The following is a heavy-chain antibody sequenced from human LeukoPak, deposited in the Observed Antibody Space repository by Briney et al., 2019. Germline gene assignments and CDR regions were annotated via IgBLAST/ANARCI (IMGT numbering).Heavy chain of an antibody. V-gene: IGHV3-15*01. CDR3: TTPTRLYCSSTSCPFDP. Sequence: GGSLRLSCAASGFTFSNAWMSWVRQAPGKGLEWVGRIKSKTDGGTTDYAAPVKGRFTISRDDSKNTLYLQMSSLKTEDTAVYYCTTPTRLYCSSTSCPFDPWGQGTLVTVSS. J-gene: IGHJ5*02. D-gene: IGHD2-2*01. CDR1: GFTFSNAW. CDR2: IKSKTDGGTT.